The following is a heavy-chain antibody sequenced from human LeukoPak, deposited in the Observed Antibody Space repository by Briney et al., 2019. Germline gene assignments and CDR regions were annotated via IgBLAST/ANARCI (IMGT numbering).Heavy chain of an antibody. D-gene: IGHD3-9*01. J-gene: IGHJ4*02. CDR1: GFTFSNYA. V-gene: IGHV3-23*01. CDR3: AKWGDNDVLTGYYVPDY. CDR2: ILGSGGST. Sequence: GGSLRLSCAASGFTFSNYAMNWVRQAPGKRLEWVSAILGSGGSTYYADSVKGRFTVSRDNSESTLYLQMNSLRAEDTALYYCAKWGDNDVLTGYYVPDYWGQGTLVTVSS.